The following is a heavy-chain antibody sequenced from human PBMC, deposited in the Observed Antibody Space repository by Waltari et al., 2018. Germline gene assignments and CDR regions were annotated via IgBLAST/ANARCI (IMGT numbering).Heavy chain of an antibody. CDR2: IRNDGSDK. Sequence: VQLVESGGDVVQPGRSLRLSCSTSGFTFNHYGMHGVRQAPGKGGGGVAVIRNDGSDKFYADSVKGRFSISRDNSKNTLYLQMNSLRVEDTAFYYCARAEEGVVIALGAFDVWGQGTKVTVSS. CDR3: ARAEEGVVIALGAFDV. CDR1: GFTFNHYG. J-gene: IGHJ3*01. D-gene: IGHD3-3*01. V-gene: IGHV3-33*01.